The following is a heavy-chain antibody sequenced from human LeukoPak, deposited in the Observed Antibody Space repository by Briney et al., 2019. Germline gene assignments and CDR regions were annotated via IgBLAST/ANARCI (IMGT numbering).Heavy chain of an antibody. CDR3: AKTYYYDSSGLTDY. D-gene: IGHD3-22*01. J-gene: IGHJ4*02. V-gene: IGHV3-30*02. CDR1: GFTFSSYG. CDR2: IWYGGSNK. Sequence: GGSLRLSCAASGFTFSSYGMHWVRQAPGKGLEWVAVIWYGGSNKYYADSVKGRFTISRDNSKNTLYLQMNSLRAEDTAVYYCAKTYYYDSSGLTDYWGQGTLVTVSS.